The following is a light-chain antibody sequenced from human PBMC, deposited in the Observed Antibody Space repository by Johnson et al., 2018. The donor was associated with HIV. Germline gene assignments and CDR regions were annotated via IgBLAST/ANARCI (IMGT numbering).Light chain of an antibody. CDR3: GTWDSSLSVYV. V-gene: IGLV1-51*02. CDR2: ENN. Sequence: QSVLTQSPSVSASPGQKVTISCSGSSSNIGNNYVSWYQQLPGTAPKLLIYENNKRPSRIPDRFSGSKSGTSATLGITGLQTGDEADYYCGTWDSSLSVYVFGTGTKVTVL. CDR1: SSNIGNNY. J-gene: IGLJ1*01.